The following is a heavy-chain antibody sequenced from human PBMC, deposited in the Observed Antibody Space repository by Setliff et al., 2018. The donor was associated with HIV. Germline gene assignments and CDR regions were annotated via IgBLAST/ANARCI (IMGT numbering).Heavy chain of an antibody. Sequence: GESLKISCAASGFTFDDYAMHWVRQAPGKGLEWVSLISWDGGSTYYADSVKGRFTISRDNSKNSLYLQMNGLRAEDTALYYCAKARYSSSWYFIDYWGQGTLVTVSS. CDR3: AKARYSSSWYFIDY. J-gene: IGHJ4*02. CDR2: ISWDGGST. CDR1: GFTFDDYA. D-gene: IGHD6-13*01. V-gene: IGHV3-43D*04.